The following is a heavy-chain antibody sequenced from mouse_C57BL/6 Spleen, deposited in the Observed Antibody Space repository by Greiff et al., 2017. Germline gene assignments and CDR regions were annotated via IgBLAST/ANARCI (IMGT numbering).Heavy chain of an antibody. J-gene: IGHJ1*03. CDR3: TRAHYYGSSYDYFDV. CDR1: GYTFTSYW. D-gene: IGHD1-1*01. V-gene: IGHV1-5*01. CDR2: IYPGNSDT. Sequence: DVQLQQSGTVLARPGASVKMSCKTSGYTFTSYWMHWVKQRPGQGLEWIGAIYPGNSDTSYNQKFKGKANLTAVTSASTAYMELSSLTNEDSAVYYCTRAHYYGSSYDYFDVWGTGTTVTVSS.